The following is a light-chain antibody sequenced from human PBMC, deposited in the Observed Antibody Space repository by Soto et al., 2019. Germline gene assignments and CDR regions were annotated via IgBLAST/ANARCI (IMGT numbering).Light chain of an antibody. CDR1: QSVSNR. V-gene: IGKV3-15*01. CDR2: GAS. CDR3: QQYNNWPPMYT. J-gene: IGKJ2*01. Sequence: EIVMTQSPATLSVSPGERATLSCRASQSVSNRLAWYQQKPGQAPRLLIYGASTRPTGIPARFSGSGSGTEFTLTISSLQSEDFAVYYCQQYNNWPPMYTFGQGTKLEIK.